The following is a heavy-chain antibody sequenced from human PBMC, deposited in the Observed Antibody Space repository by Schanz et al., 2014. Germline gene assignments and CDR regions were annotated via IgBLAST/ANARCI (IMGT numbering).Heavy chain of an antibody. CDR3: ARGRVLES. Sequence: VQLVESGGGVVQPGRSLRLSCAASGFTFSGFWMTWVRQDPGKGLVWVARINSVGSNTDYADSVTGRFTMSRDNSKNTLYLQMNSLRPEDTAVYYCARGRVLESWGQGTLVTVSS. V-gene: IGHV3-74*02. D-gene: IGHD1-1*01. J-gene: IGHJ5*02. CDR2: INSVGSNT. CDR1: GFTFSGFW.